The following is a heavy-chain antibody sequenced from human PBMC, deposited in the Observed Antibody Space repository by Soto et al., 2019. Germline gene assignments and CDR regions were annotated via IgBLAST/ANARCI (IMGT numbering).Heavy chain of an antibody. CDR3: AHSTTGTTGANWFDP. J-gene: IGHJ5*02. D-gene: IGHD1-1*01. V-gene: IGHV2-5*02. Sequence: QITLKESGPTPVKPTQTLTLTCTFSGFSLSTSGVGVGWIRQPPGKALEWLALIYWDDDKRYSPSLKSRLTITKDTSKNQVVLTMTNMDPVDTATYYCAHSTTGTTGANWFDPWGQGTLVTVSS. CDR2: IYWDDDK. CDR1: GFSLSTSGVG.